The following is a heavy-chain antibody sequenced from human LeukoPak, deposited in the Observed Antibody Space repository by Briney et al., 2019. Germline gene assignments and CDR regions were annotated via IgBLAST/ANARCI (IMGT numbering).Heavy chain of an antibody. V-gene: IGHV3-48*03. CDR3: AREDSDIVVVTVHGERYFDY. CDR1: GFTFRSYE. CDR2: ISSSGSTI. J-gene: IGHJ4*02. D-gene: IGHD2-21*02. Sequence: GGSLRLSXAASGFTFRSYEMNWVRQSPGKGLEWLSYISSSGSTIYYADSVKGRFTISRDNAKNSLYLQMNSLRAEDTAVYYCAREDSDIVVVTVHGERYFDYWGQGTLVTVSS.